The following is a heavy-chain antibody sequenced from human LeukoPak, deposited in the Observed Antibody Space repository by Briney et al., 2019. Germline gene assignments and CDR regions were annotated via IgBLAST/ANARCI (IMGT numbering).Heavy chain of an antibody. CDR1: GFTLSTYW. V-gene: IGHV3-7*01. J-gene: IGHJ4*02. CDR2: IKPDGSEK. D-gene: IGHD3-9*01. CDR3: ARSGGTSARNFDWT. Sequence: GGSLRLSCAASGFTLSTYWMTWVRQAPGKGLEWVANIKPDGSEKNYVDSVKGRFTISRDNAKNSLFLQMNSLRADDTAVYYCARSGGTSARNFDWTWGQGTLVTVSS.